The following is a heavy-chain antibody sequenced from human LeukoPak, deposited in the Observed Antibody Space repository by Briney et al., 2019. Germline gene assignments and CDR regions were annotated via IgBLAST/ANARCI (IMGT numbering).Heavy chain of an antibody. CDR1: GYTFTSYG. Sequence: ASVKVSCTASGYTFTSYGISWVRQAPGQGLEWMGWISAYNGNTNYAQKLQGRVTMTTDTSTSTAYMELRSLTSEDTAVYYCGSYSGYAQWGQGTLVTVSS. D-gene: IGHD5-12*01. CDR3: GSYSGYAQ. CDR2: ISAYNGNT. J-gene: IGHJ4*02. V-gene: IGHV1-18*01.